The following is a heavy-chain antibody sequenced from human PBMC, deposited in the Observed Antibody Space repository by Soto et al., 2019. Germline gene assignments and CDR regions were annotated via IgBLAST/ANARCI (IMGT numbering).Heavy chain of an antibody. D-gene: IGHD3-16*01. CDR1: GGSFSGYY. CDR2: INHSGST. CDR3: ATARRKGVYYYYYGMDV. Sequence: ETLSLTCAVYGGSFSGYYWSWIRQPPGKGLEWIGEINHSGSTNYNPSLKSRVTISVDTSKNQFSLKLSSVTAADTAVYYCATARRKGVYYYYYGMDVWGQGTTVTVSS. J-gene: IGHJ6*02. V-gene: IGHV4-34*01.